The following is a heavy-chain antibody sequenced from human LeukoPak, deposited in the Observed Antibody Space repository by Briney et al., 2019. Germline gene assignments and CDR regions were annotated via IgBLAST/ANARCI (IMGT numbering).Heavy chain of an antibody. CDR1: GGSFSGYC. J-gene: IGHJ5*02. D-gene: IGHD3-16*02. CDR2: INHSGST. CDR3: ARGGFGYDYVWGSYRPLRYNWFDP. Sequence: SETLSLTCAVYGGSFSGYCWSWIRQPPGKGLEWIGEINHSGSTNYNPSLKSRVTISVDTSKNQFSLKLSSVTAADTAVYYCARGGFGYDYVWGSYRPLRYNWFDPWGQGTLVTVSS. V-gene: IGHV4-34*01.